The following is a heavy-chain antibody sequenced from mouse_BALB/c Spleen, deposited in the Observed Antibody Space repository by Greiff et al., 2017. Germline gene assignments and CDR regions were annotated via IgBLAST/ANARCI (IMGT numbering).Heavy chain of an antibody. V-gene: IGHV1S127*01. CDR3: ARKRYDDWYFDV. Sequence: VQLQQSGPQLVRPGASVKISCKASGYSFTSYWMHWVKQRPGQGLEWIGMIDPSDSDTRLNQKFKDKATLTVDKSSSTAYMQLSSPTSEDSAVYYCARKRYDDWYFDVWGAGTTVTVSS. D-gene: IGHD2-14*01. J-gene: IGHJ1*01. CDR1: GYSFTSYW. CDR2: IDPSDSDT.